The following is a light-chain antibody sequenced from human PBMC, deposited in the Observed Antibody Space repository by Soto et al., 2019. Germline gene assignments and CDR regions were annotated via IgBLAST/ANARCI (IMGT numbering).Light chain of an antibody. V-gene: IGKV2D-29*01. J-gene: IGKJ4*01. Sequence: DVVMTQTTLSLSVTPGQPVSISCKSSQSLLFSYGRTYLYWYVQKPGQPPHLLMNEISKRSSGVPERFSGSGLGTYFTLKISRVEDADIGVYYCRQDGQLPLNVGGGTTVEI. CDR3: RQDGQLPLN. CDR1: QSLLFSYGRTY. CDR2: EIS.